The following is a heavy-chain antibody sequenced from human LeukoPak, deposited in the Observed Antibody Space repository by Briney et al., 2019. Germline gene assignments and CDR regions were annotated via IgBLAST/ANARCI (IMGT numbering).Heavy chain of an antibody. Sequence: GGSLRLSCVASGFTFSNYAMSWVRQAPGKGQELVSGIYGSDDKTVYGDAVKGRFTISRDNSKNTLYLQMNSLRADDTAVYYCAKTQGYYDAWGQGALVTVSS. V-gene: IGHV3-23*01. CDR3: AKTQGYYDA. CDR2: IYGSDDKT. CDR1: GFTFSNYA. D-gene: IGHD2-15*01. J-gene: IGHJ5*02.